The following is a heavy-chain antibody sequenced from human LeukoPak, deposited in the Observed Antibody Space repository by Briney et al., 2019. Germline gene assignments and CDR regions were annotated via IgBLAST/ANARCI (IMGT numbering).Heavy chain of an antibody. J-gene: IGHJ4*02. CDR3: ARDPHYYDSSGAFDY. D-gene: IGHD3-22*01. CDR2: ISSSSSTI. V-gene: IGHV3-48*01. CDR1: GFTFSSYS. Sequence: PGGSLRLSCAAFGFTFSSYSMNWVRQAPGKGLEWVSYISSSSSTIYYADSVKGRFTISRDNAKNSLYLQMNSLRAEDTAVYYCARDPHYYDSSGAFDYWGQGTLVTVSS.